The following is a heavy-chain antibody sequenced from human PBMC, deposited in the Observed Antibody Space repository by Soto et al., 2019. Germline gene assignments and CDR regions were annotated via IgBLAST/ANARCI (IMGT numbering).Heavy chain of an antibody. V-gene: IGHV3-23*01. J-gene: IGHJ4*02. CDR2: ISGTGGST. CDR1: GFTFTSYA. CDR3: AKGNIGYFDY. Sequence: GGSLRLSCAASGFTFTSYAMSWVRQAPGKGLEWVSTISGTGGSTYYPDSVKGRFTISRDNSKNTVYLQMDSLRAEDTAVYYCAKGNIGYFDYWGQGALVTVSS.